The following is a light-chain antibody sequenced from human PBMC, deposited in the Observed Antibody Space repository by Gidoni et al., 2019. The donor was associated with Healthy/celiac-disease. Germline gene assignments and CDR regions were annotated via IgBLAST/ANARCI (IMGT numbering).Light chain of an antibody. J-gene: IGKJ3*01. CDR3: QQRSNWPPFT. CDR2: DAS. V-gene: IGKV3-11*01. Sequence: EIVLPQSPATLSLSPGERATLSCRASQGVSSYLAWYQQKPGQAPRLLIYDASNRATGIPAMFSGSWSVTDFTLTISSLEPEDFAVYYCQQRSNWPPFTFGPGTKVDIK. CDR1: QGVSSY.